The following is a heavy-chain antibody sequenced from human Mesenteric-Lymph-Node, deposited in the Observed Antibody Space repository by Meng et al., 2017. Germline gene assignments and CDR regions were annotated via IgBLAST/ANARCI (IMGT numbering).Heavy chain of an antibody. D-gene: IGHD4-17*01. Sequence: HVQIQQWCAGLLRPSETLSLTCAVYGGSLSDYCCHWIRQPPGKGLEWIGEVNHSKSTNYNPSLKSRITISLDTSKNQVSLRLSSVTAADTAVYYCARGRGYGDYGSLYWGQGTLVTVSS. CDR1: GGSLSDYC. CDR2: VNHSKST. V-gene: IGHV4-34*02. CDR3: ARGRGYGDYGSLY. J-gene: IGHJ4*02.